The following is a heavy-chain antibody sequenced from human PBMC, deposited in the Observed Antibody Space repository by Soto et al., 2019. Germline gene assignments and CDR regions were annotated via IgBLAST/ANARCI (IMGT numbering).Heavy chain of an antibody. CDR2: VYHTGTP. Sequence: PSETLSLTCTVPGGSISSTTFYWAWIRQPPGKGLEWIANVYHTGTPYYNPALKSRVTISLDTSKSQVSLRLTSVTAADTALYYCATIKYFYDRSGYYHIWGQGTPVTVSS. CDR3: ATIKYFYDRSGYYHI. J-gene: IGHJ4*02. V-gene: IGHV4-39*01. CDR1: GGSISSTTFY. D-gene: IGHD3-22*01.